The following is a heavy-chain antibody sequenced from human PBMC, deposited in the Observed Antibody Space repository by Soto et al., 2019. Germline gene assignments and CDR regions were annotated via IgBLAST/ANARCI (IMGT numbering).Heavy chain of an antibody. CDR2: IKSKTDGGTT. D-gene: IGHD6-13*01. Sequence: PGVPLRHPCAALGFTFRNPCVSCVRQATGKGLEWVGRIKSKTDGGTTDYAAPVKGRFTISRDDSKNTLYLQMNSLKTEDTAVYYCTTEVAAYYYYSDMDVWGKGTTVTVSS. CDR3: TTEVAAYYYYSDMDV. J-gene: IGHJ6*03. V-gene: IGHV3-15*01. CDR1: GFTFRNPC.